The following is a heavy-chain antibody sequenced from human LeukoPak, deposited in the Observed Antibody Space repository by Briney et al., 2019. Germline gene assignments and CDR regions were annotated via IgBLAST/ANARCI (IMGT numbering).Heavy chain of an antibody. J-gene: IGHJ4*02. CDR2: INSDGSST. V-gene: IGHV3-74*01. Sequence: GGSLRLSCAASGFTFNAHRMHWVRRAPGKGLLWVSHINSDGSSTDYADSVKGRFTISRDNARNTLYLQMNSLRVEDTAVYYCVRAGGYSYGPGGYWGQGTLVTVSS. CDR1: GFTFNAHR. D-gene: IGHD5-18*01. CDR3: VRAGGYSYGPGGY.